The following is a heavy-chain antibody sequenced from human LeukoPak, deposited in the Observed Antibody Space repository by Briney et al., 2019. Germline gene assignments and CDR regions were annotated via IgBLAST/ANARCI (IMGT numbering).Heavy chain of an antibody. CDR3: ARVRGFDWLAAIDY. V-gene: IGHV4-59*01. CDR1: GGSISSYY. CDR2: IYYSGST. D-gene: IGHD3-9*01. J-gene: IGHJ4*02. Sequence: SETLSLTCTVSGGSISSYYWSWIRQPPGKGLEWIGYIYYSGSTNYNPSLKSRVTISVDTSKNQFSLKLSSVTAADTAVYYCARVRGFDWLAAIDYWGQGTLVTVSS.